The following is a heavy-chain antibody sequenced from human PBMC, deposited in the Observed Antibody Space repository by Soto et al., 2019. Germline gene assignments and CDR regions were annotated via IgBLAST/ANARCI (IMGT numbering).Heavy chain of an antibody. CDR3: AKGGRGLNFYYSGMDV. CDR2: IYPGDSDT. D-gene: IGHD3-10*01. V-gene: IGHV5-51*01. J-gene: IGHJ6*04. Sequence: GRVSKITGKGLEWMGIIYPGDSDTRYSPSFQGQVTISADKSISTAYLQWSSLRAEDTAVYYCAKGGRGLNFYYSGMDVRRKGTTVPVSP.